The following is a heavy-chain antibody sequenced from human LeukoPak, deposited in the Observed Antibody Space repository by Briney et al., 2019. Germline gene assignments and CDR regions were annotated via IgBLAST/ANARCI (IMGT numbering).Heavy chain of an antibody. CDR1: GGSISSRGYY. V-gene: IGHV4-31*03. CDR2: ISYTGGT. D-gene: IGHD4-17*01. Sequence: TSETLSLTCTVSGGSISSRGYYWSWIRHLPGKGLEWIGYISYTGGTSYNPSLKSRLTISVDTSKNQFSLKLTSVTAADTALYYCATDSSGGYGAFDYWGREPWSPSPQ. J-gene: IGHJ4*02. CDR3: ATDSSGGYGAFDY.